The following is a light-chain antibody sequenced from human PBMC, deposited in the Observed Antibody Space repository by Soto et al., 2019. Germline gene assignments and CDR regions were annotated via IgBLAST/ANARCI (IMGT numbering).Light chain of an antibody. J-gene: IGKJ1*01. V-gene: IGKV3-11*01. CDR3: QQRSNWLWT. Sequence: EIVMTQSPATLSVSPGETTRLSCRASQSINSDVAWYQQKVGQTPRLLIYDASNRATGIPARFSGSGSGTDFTLTISSLEPEDFAVYYCQQRSNWLWTFGQGTKVAIK. CDR1: QSINSD. CDR2: DAS.